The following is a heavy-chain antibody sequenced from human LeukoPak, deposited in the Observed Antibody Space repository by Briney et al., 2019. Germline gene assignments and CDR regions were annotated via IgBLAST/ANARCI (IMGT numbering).Heavy chain of an antibody. J-gene: IGHJ4*02. CDR1: GGSISSYY. Sequence: SETLSLTCTVSGGSISSYYWSWIRQHPGKGLEWIGYVNYIGSTFYNPSLKSRVTISLDTSKNQISLNLTTVTAADTAVYYCAREGGNFDFDSWGQGSLVTVSS. CDR2: VNYIGST. CDR3: AREGGNFDFDS. V-gene: IGHV4-59*12. D-gene: IGHD4-23*01.